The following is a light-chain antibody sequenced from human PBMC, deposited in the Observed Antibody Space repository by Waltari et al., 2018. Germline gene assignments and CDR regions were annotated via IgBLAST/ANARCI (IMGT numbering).Light chain of an antibody. Sequence: SYELTQPSSVSVSPGQTARIACPGDVVATKYARGFQQKPGQAPVELIYKDNERPSGLPERFSGSSSGSTVTLTIDGALVEDEGDYYCYSAADNIWVFGGGTRLTVL. V-gene: IGLV3-27*01. J-gene: IGLJ3*02. CDR3: YSAADNIWV. CDR2: KDN. CDR1: VVATKY.